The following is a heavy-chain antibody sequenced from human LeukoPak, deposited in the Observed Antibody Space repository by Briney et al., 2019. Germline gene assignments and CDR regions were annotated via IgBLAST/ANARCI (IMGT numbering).Heavy chain of an antibody. CDR1: GGSFSGYY. CDR3: ARGHRRITMVRGVMTYYFDY. D-gene: IGHD3-10*01. Sequence: SETLSLTCAVYGGSFSGYYWSWIRQPPGKGLEWIGEINHSGSTNYKPSLKSRVTISVDTSKNQFSLKLSSVTAADTAVYYCARGHRRITMVRGVMTYYFDYWGQGTLVTVSS. J-gene: IGHJ4*02. V-gene: IGHV4-34*01. CDR2: INHSGST.